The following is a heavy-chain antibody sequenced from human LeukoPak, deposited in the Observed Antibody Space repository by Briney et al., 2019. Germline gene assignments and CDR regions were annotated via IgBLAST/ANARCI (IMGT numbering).Heavy chain of an antibody. CDR1: GGSISSSRYY. Sequence: PSETLSLTCTVSGGSISSSRYYWGWIRQPPGKGLEWIGSIYYSGSTYYNPSLKGRVTISVDTSKNQFFLKLTSVTAADTAVYYCASTLGASRGVDYWGQGTLVTVSS. V-gene: IGHV4-39*01. CDR2: IYYSGST. D-gene: IGHD1-26*01. J-gene: IGHJ4*02. CDR3: ASTLGASRGVDY.